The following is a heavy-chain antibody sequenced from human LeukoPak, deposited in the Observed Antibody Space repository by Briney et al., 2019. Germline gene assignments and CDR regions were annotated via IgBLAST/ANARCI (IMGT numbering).Heavy chain of an antibody. CDR3: ARSTRGGAARLGY. V-gene: IGHV4-34*01. D-gene: IGHD6-6*01. J-gene: IGHJ4*02. CDR1: GGSFSVYY. Sequence: SETLSLTCAVYGGSFSVYYWSWIRQPPGKGLEWIGEINHSGSTNYNPSLKNQVTISVDTSKNQFSLKLSSVTAADTAVYYCARSTRGGAARLGYWGQGTLVTVSS. CDR2: INHSGST.